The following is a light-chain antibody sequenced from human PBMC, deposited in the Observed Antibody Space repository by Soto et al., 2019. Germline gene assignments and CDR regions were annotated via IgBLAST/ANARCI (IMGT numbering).Light chain of an antibody. V-gene: IGKV3-20*01. J-gene: IGKJ4*01. CDR1: QSVSSSY. CDR2: GAS. Sequence: DIVLTQSPGTLSLSPGGRATLSCRASQSVSSSYLAWYQQKPGQAPRLLIYGASIRATGIPDRFSGSGSGTDFTLTISRLEPEDFAVYYCQQYGSSPLTFGGGTKVEIK. CDR3: QQYGSSPLT.